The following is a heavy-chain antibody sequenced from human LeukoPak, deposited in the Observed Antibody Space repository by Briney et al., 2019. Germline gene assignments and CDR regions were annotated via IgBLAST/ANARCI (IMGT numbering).Heavy chain of an antibody. V-gene: IGHV3-30*04. CDR3: ARGLLKYFFDY. CDR1: GFTFGSYA. CDR2: VSSDGSTK. D-gene: IGHD2-21*01. Sequence: GRSLRLSCVASGFTFGSYALHWVRQAPGKGLEWVAVVSSDGSTKFYADSVKGRCTISRDNSKTTLYLEMNSLRPEDTAMYYCARGLLKYFFDYWGPGTLVTVSS. J-gene: IGHJ4*02.